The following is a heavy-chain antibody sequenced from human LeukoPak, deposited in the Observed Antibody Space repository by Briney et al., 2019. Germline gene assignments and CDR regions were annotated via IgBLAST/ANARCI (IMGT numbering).Heavy chain of an antibody. CDR2: LSYDGSNE. D-gene: IGHD3-10*01. Sequence: GRSLRLSCAASGFTFSSYAIHWVRQAPGKGLEWVAVLSYDGSNEYYADSVKGRFTISRDNSKNTLYLQMNSLRVEDTAVYYCAGSWFYRDYFEYWGQGTLVTVSS. V-gene: IGHV3-30*03. J-gene: IGHJ4*02. CDR1: GFTFSSYA. CDR3: AGSWFYRDYFEY.